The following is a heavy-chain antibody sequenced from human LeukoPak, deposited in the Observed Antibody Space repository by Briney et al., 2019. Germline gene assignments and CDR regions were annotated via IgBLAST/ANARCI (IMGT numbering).Heavy chain of an antibody. CDR3: ATSNVPGTGNWFYP. CDR2: INHSGGT. D-gene: IGHD2-8*01. J-gene: IGHJ5*02. V-gene: IGHV4-34*01. CDR1: GGSFSGYY. Sequence: SETLSLTCAVYGGSFSGYYWSWIRQPPGKGLEWIGEINHSGGTNYNPSLKSRVTISVDTSKSQFSLKLSSVTAADTAVYYCATSNVPGTGNWFYPWGQGTLVTVSS.